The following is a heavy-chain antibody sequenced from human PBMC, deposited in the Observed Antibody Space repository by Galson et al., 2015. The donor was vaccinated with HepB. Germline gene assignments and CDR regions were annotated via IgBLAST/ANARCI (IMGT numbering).Heavy chain of an antibody. V-gene: IGHV1-2*06. CDR2: INPNTGGT. CDR1: GYTFTGYY. J-gene: IGHJ3*02. Sequence: SVKVSCKASGYTFTGYYIHWVRQAPGQGLEWMGRINPNTGGTNEAQKFRGRVTMTRDTSITTAYMELSSLRSDDTAVYYCAREGGYDTTHDAFDIWGQGTMVTVSS. CDR3: AREGGYDTTHDAFDI. D-gene: IGHD5-18*01.